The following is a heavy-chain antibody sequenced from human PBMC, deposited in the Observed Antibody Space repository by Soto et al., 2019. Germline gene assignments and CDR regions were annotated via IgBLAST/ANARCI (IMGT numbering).Heavy chain of an antibody. V-gene: IGHV3-30*04. CDR1: GFTFSSYA. CDR2: ISYGGSNK. J-gene: IGHJ4*02. Sequence: GGSLRLSCAASGFTFSSYAMSWVRQAPGKGLEWVSVISYGGSNKYYADSVKGRFTISRDNSKNTLYLQMNSLRAEDTAVYYCAKDWGIAVAGTYLDYFDYWGQGTLVTVSS. D-gene: IGHD6-19*01. CDR3: AKDWGIAVAGTYLDYFDY.